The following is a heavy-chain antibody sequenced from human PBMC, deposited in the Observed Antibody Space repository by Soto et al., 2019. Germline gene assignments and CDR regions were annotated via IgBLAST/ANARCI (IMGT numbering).Heavy chain of an antibody. J-gene: IGHJ6*02. D-gene: IGHD3-3*01. V-gene: IGHV1-18*04. Sequence: GASVKVSCKASGYTFTSYGISWVRQAPGQGLERMGWISAYNGNTNYAQKLQGRVTMTTDTSTSTAYMELRSLRSDDTAVYYCARDLKTYYDFWSGYRTRTTYGMDVWGQGTTVTVSS. CDR3: ARDLKTYYDFWSGYRTRTTYGMDV. CDR1: GYTFTSYG. CDR2: ISAYNGNT.